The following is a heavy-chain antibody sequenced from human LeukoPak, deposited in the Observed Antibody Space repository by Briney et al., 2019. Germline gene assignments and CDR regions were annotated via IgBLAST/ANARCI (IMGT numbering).Heavy chain of an antibody. CDR2: IWYDGSNK. CDR3: ARADGFGEPLRY. J-gene: IGHJ4*02. D-gene: IGHD3-10*01. V-gene: IGHV3-33*01. Sequence: GRSLRLSCAASGFTFSSYGMHWVRQAPGKGLEWVAVIWYDGSNKYYADSVKGRFTISRDNSKNTLYLQMNSLRAEDTAVYYCARADGFGEPLRYWGQGTLVTVSS. CDR1: GFTFSSYG.